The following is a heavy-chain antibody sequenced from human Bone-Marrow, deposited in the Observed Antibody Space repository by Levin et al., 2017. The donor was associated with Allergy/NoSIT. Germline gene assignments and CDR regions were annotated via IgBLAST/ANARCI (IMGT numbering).Heavy chain of an antibody. D-gene: IGHD1-26*01. CDR1: GGSISSYY. V-gene: IGHV4-59*01. Sequence: SETLSLTCTVSGGSISSYYWSWIRQPPGKGLEWIGYIYYSGSTNYNPSLKSRVTISVDTSKNQFSLKLSSVTAADTAVYYCARGVQWLGVDAFDIWGQGTMVTVSS. CDR2: IYYSGST. CDR3: ARGVQWLGVDAFDI. J-gene: IGHJ3*02.